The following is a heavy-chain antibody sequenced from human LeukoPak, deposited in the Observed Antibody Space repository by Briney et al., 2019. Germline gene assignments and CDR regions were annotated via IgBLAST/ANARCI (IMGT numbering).Heavy chain of an antibody. V-gene: IGHV4-61*02. CDR2: IYTSGST. CDR3: AREIDYGGNSDY. CDR1: GGSISSGSYY. Sequence: PSQTLSLTCTVSGGSISSGSYYWSWIRQPAGKGLEWIGRIYTSGSTNYNPSLKSRVTISVDTSKNQFSLKLSSATAADTAVYYCAREIDYGGNSDYWGQGTLVTVSS. D-gene: IGHD4-23*01. J-gene: IGHJ4*02.